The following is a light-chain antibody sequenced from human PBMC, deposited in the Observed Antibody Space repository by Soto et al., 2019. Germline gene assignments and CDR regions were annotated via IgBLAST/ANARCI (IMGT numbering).Light chain of an antibody. CDR3: QQYYSYPWT. CDR1: QSISSC. CDR2: KAS. V-gene: IGKV1-5*03. Sequence: DIQMTQSPSTLSASVGDRVTITCRASQSISSCVAWYQQKPGKAPKLLIYKASSLEGGVPSRFSGSGSGTEFTLTINSRQPDDFAAYYCQQYYSYPWTFGQGPKVEIK. J-gene: IGKJ1*01.